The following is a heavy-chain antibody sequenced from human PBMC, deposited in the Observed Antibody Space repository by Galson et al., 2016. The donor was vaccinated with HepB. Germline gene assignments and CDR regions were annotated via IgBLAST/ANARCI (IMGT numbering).Heavy chain of an antibody. CDR2: IYYSGST. J-gene: IGHJ3*02. D-gene: IGHD5-18*01. CDR3: ARPVNTAIDDPFDI. V-gene: IGHV4-39*01. Sequence: SETLSLTCTVSGDSISSSSFYWGWIRQPPGKGLEWIGSIYYSGSTYYNPSLKSRVTISVDTSKNQFSLTLSSVTAADTAVYYCARPVNTAIDDPFDIWGQGTMVTVAS. CDR1: GDSISSSSFY.